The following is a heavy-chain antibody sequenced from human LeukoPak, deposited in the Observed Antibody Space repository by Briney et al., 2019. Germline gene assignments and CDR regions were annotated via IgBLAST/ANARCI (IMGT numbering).Heavy chain of an antibody. CDR1: GFTFSSYA. CDR2: ISGSGGST. D-gene: IGHD4-17*01. CDR3: AKDQGVDYGDYGAHFDY. Sequence: GGSLRLSCAASGFTFSSYAMSWVRQAPEKGLEWVSAISGSGGSTYYADSVKGRFTISRDNSKNTLYLQMNSLRAEDTAVYYCAKDQGVDYGDYGAHFDYWGQGTLVTVSS. J-gene: IGHJ4*02. V-gene: IGHV3-23*01.